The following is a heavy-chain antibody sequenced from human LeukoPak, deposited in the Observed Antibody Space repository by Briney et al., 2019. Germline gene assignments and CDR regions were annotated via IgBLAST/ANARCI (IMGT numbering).Heavy chain of an antibody. D-gene: IGHD2-15*01. J-gene: IGHJ5*02. CDR3: ARCSGGSRSYNWFDP. CDR2: IFPSGST. V-gene: IGHV4-4*09. CDR1: GGSFGSYY. Sequence: SETLSLTCAVSGGSFGSYYWFWIRQPPGKGLEWIGDIFPSGSTKYNSALQSRVTISVVVSKNVFSLKLRSVTAADTAVYYCARCSGGSRSYNWFDPWGQGTLVTVSS.